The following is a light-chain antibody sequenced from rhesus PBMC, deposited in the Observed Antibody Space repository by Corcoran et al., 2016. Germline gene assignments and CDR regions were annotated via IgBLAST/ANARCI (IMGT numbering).Light chain of an antibody. CDR2: AAS. CDR3: KQDFSTPYS. CDR1: QGIDKE. Sequence: DIQMTQSPSSLSASLGDRVTVTCRASQGIDKELSWYQQKPGKAPTLLICAASSLQTGVSSRFSGSGSGTDFTLTIRRLQPEGVAAYYCKQDFSTPYSFSQGTKVEIK. V-gene: IGKV1-94*01. J-gene: IGKJ2*01.